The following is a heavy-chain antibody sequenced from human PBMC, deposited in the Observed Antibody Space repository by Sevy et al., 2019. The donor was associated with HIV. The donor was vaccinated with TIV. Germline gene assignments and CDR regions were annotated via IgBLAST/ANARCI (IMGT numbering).Heavy chain of an antibody. CDR1: GGTFSIYG. V-gene: IGHV1-69*13. J-gene: IGHJ4*02. CDR2: IIPILGTE. D-gene: IGHD6-19*01. CDR3: ARGGGNGWDYYDY. Sequence: ASVKVSCKASGGTFSIYGISWVRQAPGQGLEWMGGIIPILGTENYAQKFQGRVTITADESTKTAYMELSSLRSEDTAVYHCARGGGNGWDYYDYWGQETLVTVSS.